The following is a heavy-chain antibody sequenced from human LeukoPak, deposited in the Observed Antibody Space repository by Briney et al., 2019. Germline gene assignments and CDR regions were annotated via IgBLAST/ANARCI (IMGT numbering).Heavy chain of an antibody. D-gene: IGHD3-10*01. J-gene: IGHJ4*02. CDR2: IYYSGST. Sequence: SQTLSLTCTVSGGSISSGGYYWRWIRQHPGKGLEWIGYIYYSGSTYYNPSLKSRVTISVDTSKNQFSLKLSSVTAADTAVYYCARGYGSGSYFDYWGQGTLVTVSS. CDR1: GGSISSGGYY. V-gene: IGHV4-31*03. CDR3: ARGYGSGSYFDY.